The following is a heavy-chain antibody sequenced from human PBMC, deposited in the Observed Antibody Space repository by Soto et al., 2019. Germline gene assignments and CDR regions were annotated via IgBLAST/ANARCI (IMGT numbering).Heavy chain of an antibody. Sequence: GXSLRLACAASGFTFSSYALSWVRQAPVNGLEWVSAISGSGGSTYYADSVKGRFTISRDNSKNTLYLQMNSLRAEDTAVYYCAKAMLTTISGAFDIWGQGTMVTVSS. CDR2: ISGSGGST. D-gene: IGHD3-3*01. CDR3: AKAMLTTISGAFDI. J-gene: IGHJ3*02. V-gene: IGHV3-23*01. CDR1: GFTFSSYA.